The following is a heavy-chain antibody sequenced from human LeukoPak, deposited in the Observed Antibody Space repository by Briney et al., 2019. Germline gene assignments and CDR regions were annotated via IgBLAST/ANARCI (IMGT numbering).Heavy chain of an antibody. J-gene: IGHJ6*02. CDR3: ARVSPIAVAGSSYYYAMDV. Sequence: PSETLSLTCNVSGGSISNYYWTWIRQPAGKGLEWIGRIYSSGTTTYNPSLKSRVAMSVDTSRNQFSLKLSSVTAADTAVYYCARVSPIAVAGSSYYYAMDVWGQATTVTVSS. D-gene: IGHD6-19*01. CDR1: GGSISNYY. V-gene: IGHV4-4*07. CDR2: IYSSGTT.